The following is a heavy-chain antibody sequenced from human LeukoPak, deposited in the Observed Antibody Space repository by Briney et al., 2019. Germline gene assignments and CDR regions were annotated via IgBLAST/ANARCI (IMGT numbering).Heavy chain of an antibody. CDR3: ARAIGDYGDYFYYFDY. CDR1: GFTFSNFA. D-gene: IGHD4-17*01. V-gene: IGHV3-23*01. J-gene: IGHJ4*02. Sequence: GGSLRLSCAASGFTFSNFAVTCVRQAPGKGLAWVAAISGTGAATFYADSVRGRFTVSRDNSKNTLYLQMNSLRAEDTAVYYCARAIGDYGDYFYYFDYWGQGTLVTVSS. CDR2: ISGTGAAT.